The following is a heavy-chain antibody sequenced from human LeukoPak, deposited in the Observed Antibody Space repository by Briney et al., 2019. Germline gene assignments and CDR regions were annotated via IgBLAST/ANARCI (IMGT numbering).Heavy chain of an antibody. CDR1: GFSLSTSGVG. J-gene: IGHJ4*02. CDR2: IYWDDDK. V-gene: IGHV2-5*02. CDR3: AHSGAYCSSTSCPPLLDY. Sequence: ESGPTLVNPTQTLTLTCTFSGFSLSTSGVGVGWIRQPPGKALEWLALIYWDDDKRYSPSLKSRLTITKGTSKNQVVLTMTNMDPVDTATYYCAHSGAYCSSTSCPPLLDYWGQGTLVTVSS. D-gene: IGHD2-2*01.